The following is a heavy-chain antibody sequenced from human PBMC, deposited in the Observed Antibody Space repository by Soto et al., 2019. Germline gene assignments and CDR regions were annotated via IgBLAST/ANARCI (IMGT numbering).Heavy chain of an antibody. Sequence: ASVKVSCKASGYTFTSYGISWVRQAPGQGLEWMGWISAYNGNSNYAQKHQGRVTMTTDTSTSTAYMELRSLRSDDTAVYYCARWYRSYYYYGMDVWGQGTTVTVSS. V-gene: IGHV1-18*01. J-gene: IGHJ6*02. CDR1: GYTFTSYG. D-gene: IGHD1-1*01. CDR3: ARWYRSYYYYGMDV. CDR2: ISAYNGNS.